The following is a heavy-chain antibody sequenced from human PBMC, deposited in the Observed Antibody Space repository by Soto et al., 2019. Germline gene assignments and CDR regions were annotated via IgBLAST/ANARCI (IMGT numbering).Heavy chain of an antibody. CDR2: SYYSGST. CDR3: ARGIAAAGKGFDY. J-gene: IGHJ4*02. D-gene: IGHD6-13*01. V-gene: IGHV4-59*01. CDR1: GGSISSYY. Sequence: QVQLQESGPGLVKPSETLSLTCTVSGGSISSYYWSWIRQPPGKGLEWIGYSYYSGSTNYNPSLKSRGTISGGTAKNPFSLKLRSVNAADTAVYYCARGIAAAGKGFDYWGQGNLVTVSS.